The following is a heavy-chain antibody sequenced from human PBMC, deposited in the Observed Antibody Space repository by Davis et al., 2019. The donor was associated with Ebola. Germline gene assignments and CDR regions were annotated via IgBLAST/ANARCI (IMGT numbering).Heavy chain of an antibody. V-gene: IGHV4-34*01. CDR2: INHSGST. Sequence: ESLKISCVASGFTFSSYTMNWVRQAPGKGLEWIGEINHSGSTNYSPSLKSRVTVSVDTSKKQFSLKLSSVTAADTAVYYCARGRPFFWGQGTLVTVSS. CDR3: ARGRPFF. CDR1: GFTFSSYT. D-gene: IGHD2/OR15-2a*01. J-gene: IGHJ4*02.